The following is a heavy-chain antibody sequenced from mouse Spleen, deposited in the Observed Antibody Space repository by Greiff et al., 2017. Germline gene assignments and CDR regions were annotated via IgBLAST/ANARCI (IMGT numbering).Heavy chain of an antibody. V-gene: IGHV1-87*01. CDR3: ADGCYVGGWFSF. D-gene: IGHD2-3*01. CDR2: IYPGDGDT. J-gene: IGHJ3*01. Sequence: QVQLKQSGAELVRPGASVKLSCTASGYTFTSYWMQWVKQRPGQGLEWIGAIYPGDGDTRYTQKFKGKATLTADKSSSTAYMQLSSLASEDSAVFYCADGCYVGGWFSFWGQRALVPGSA. CDR1: GYTFTSYW.